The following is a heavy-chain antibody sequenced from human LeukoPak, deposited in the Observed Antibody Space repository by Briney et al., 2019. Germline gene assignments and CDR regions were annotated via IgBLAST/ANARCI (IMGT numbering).Heavy chain of an antibody. CDR3: AKSAAVAGGGYYYYYYMDV. D-gene: IGHD6-19*01. J-gene: IGHJ6*03. V-gene: IGHV3-30*04. CDR2: ISYDGSNK. CDR1: GFTFSNYA. Sequence: GGSLRLSCAASGFTFSNYAMHWVRQAPGKGLEWVAVISYDGSNKYYADSVKGRFTISRDNSKNTLYLQMNSLRAEDTAVYYCAKSAAVAGGGYYYYYYMDVWGKGTTVTVSS.